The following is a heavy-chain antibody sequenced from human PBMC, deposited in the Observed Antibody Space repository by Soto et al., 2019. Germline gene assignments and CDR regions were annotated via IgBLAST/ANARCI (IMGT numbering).Heavy chain of an antibody. CDR1: GFTLTSSA. Sequence: ASVKVSCKASGFTLTSSAVQWVRQARGERLEWIGWIVVGSGNTNYAQKFQERVTITRDMSTSTAYMELSSLRSEDTAVYYCAVRFFVGDCYLGLNWFDPWAQGSLVTVSS. D-gene: IGHD2-21*02. CDR3: AVRFFVGDCYLGLNWFDP. CDR2: IVVGSGNT. J-gene: IGHJ5*02. V-gene: IGHV1-58*01.